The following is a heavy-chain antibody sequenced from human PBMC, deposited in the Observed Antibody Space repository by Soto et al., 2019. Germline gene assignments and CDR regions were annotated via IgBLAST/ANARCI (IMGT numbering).Heavy chain of an antibody. CDR1: GFTFSKYD. CDR2: LGSAGDT. CDR3: ARGDEGYYSYGMDV. Sequence: GGSLRLSCAASGFTFSKYDMHWVRQVKGKGLEWVSTLGSAGDTYYPASVEGRFTISRDNAENSLYLQMNSLRAGDTAVYYCARGDEGYYSYGMDVWGQGTTVTVSS. V-gene: IGHV3-13*01. J-gene: IGHJ6*02.